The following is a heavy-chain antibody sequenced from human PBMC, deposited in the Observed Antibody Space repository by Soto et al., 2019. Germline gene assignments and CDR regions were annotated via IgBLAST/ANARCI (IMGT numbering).Heavy chain of an antibody. J-gene: IGHJ5*02. D-gene: IGHD2-2*01. V-gene: IGHV1-8*01. CDR2: MKPNSGHT. CDR3: ASDMSTT. CDR1: GYTFTSHD. Sequence: QVQLVQSGAEVKKPGASVKVSCKASGYTFTSHDINWMRPATGQGLEWMGWMKPNSGHTNYAQKFQRRVTMTRDTSISTAYRELTNLRSEDTAIYYCASDMSTTWGQGTLVTVSS.